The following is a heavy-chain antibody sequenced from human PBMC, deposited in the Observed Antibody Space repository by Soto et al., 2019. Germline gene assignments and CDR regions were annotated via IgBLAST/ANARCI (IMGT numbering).Heavy chain of an antibody. CDR1: GFTFSSNA. CDR2: ISGSGGST. D-gene: IGHD4-4*01. V-gene: IGHV3-23*01. J-gene: IGHJ6*02. CDR3: AKDLAVTTNFGMDV. Sequence: GGSLRLSCAASGFTFSSNAMSWVRQAPGKGLEWVSAISGSGGSTYYADSVKGRFTISRDNSKKTLYLQRNSLRAEATAVYYCAKDLAVTTNFGMDVWGQGTTVTVSS.